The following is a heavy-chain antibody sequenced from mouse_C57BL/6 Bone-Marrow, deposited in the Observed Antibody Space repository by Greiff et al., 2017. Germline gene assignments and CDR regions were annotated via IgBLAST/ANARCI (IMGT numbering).Heavy chain of an antibody. Sequence: EVQLVESGGGLVQPKGSLKLSCAASGFTFNTYAMNWVRQAPGKGLEWVARLRSKSSNYATYYADSVKDRFTISRDDSQSMLYLQMNNLKTEDTAIYYCVRDGVAWFAYWGQGTLVTVSA. J-gene: IGHJ3*01. CDR3: VRDGVAWFAY. CDR1: GFTFNTYA. CDR2: LRSKSSNYAT. V-gene: IGHV10-3*01.